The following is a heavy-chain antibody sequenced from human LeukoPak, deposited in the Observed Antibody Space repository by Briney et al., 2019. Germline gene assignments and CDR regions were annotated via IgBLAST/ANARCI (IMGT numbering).Heavy chain of an antibody. V-gene: IGHV3-23*01. CDR2: ISGSGGNT. CDR1: GFTFSTYA. D-gene: IGHD3-10*02. CDR3: AELGITMIGGV. Sequence: GGSLRLSCATSGFTFSTYAMSWVRQAPGKGLEWVSSISGSGGNTYYADSVKGRFTISRDNSKNTLYLQMNSLRAEDTAVYYCAELGITMIGGVWGKGTTVTISS. J-gene: IGHJ6*04.